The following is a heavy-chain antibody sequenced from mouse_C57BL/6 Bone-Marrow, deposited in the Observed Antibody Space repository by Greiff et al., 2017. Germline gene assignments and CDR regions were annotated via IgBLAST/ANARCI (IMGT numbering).Heavy chain of an antibody. CDR3: ARWALRFAY. CDR2: IHPNSGST. D-gene: IGHD1-1*01. V-gene: IGHV1-64*01. J-gene: IGHJ3*01. Sequence: VQLKQPGAELVKPGASVKLSCKASGYTFTSYWMPWVKQRPGQGLEWIGMIHPNSGSTNYNEKFKSKATLTVDKSSSTAYMQLSSLTSEDSAVYYCARWALRFAYWGQGTLVTVSA. CDR1: GYTFTSYW.